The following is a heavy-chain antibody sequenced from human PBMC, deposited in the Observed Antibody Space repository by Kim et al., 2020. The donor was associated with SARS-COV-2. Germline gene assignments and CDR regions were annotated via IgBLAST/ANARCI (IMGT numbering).Heavy chain of an antibody. CDR1: GGSFSGYY. Sequence: SETLSLTCAVYGGSFSGYYWSWIRQPPGKGLEWIGEINHSGSTNYNPSLKSRVTISVDTSKNKFSLQLSSVTAADTAVYYCARGALGWVVRYNGFDAWGQGTLVTVSS. V-gene: IGHV4-34*01. CDR3: ARGALGWVVRYNGFDA. CDR2: INHSGST. D-gene: IGHD3-10*01. J-gene: IGHJ5*02.